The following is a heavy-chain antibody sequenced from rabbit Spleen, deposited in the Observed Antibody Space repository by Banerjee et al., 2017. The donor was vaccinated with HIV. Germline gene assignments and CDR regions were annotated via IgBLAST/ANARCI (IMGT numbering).Heavy chain of an antibody. CDR3: ARGGRDYGYAMNL. CDR2: IWAGNGVT. CDR1: GFSLSNNYD. D-gene: IGHD6-1*01. J-gene: IGHJ4*01. V-gene: IGHV1S45*01. Sequence: QEQLEESGGGLVTPGGTLTLTCTVSGFSLSNNYDMCWVRQAPGKGPEWIACIWAGNGVTYYASWAKGRFTSSKTSSTTVTLQMTSLTVADTATYFCARGGRDYGYAMNLWGPGTLVTVS.